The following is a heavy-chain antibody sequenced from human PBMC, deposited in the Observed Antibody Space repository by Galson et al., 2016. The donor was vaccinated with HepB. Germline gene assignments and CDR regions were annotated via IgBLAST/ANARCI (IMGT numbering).Heavy chain of an antibody. CDR2: ISAHNGAT. D-gene: IGHD2/OR15-2a*01. CDR3: ARVRAPGWSRLSNDYLQF. V-gene: IGHV1-18*04. CDR1: GYTFTQYG. Sequence: SVKVSCKATGYTFTQYGFSWVRQAPGQGLEWMGWISAHNGATNQTQKFQDRFTMTTDTITSTAYMELRSLTSDDTAVYFCARVRAPGWSRLSNDYLQFWGQGTLVTVSS. J-gene: IGHJ1*01.